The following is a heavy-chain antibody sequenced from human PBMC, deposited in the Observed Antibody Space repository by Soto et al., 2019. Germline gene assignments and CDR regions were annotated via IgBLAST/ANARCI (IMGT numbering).Heavy chain of an antibody. CDR2: IYYSGST. CDR1: GGSISSYY. V-gene: IGHV4-59*01. J-gene: IGHJ3*02. D-gene: IGHD3-16*02. Sequence: SETLSLTCTVSGGSISSYYWSWIRQPPGKGLEWIGYIYYSGSTNYNPSLKSRVTISVDTSKNQFSLKLSSVTAADTAVYYCASTDPKRIMITIGGVIADAFDIWGQGTMVTVSS. CDR3: ASTDPKRIMITIGGVIADAFDI.